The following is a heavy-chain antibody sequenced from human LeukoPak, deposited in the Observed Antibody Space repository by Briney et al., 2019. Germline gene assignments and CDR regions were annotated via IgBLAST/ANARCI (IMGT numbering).Heavy chain of an antibody. CDR3: ARDFTEKYYYDSSGYSTFDY. V-gene: IGHV3-30*03. D-gene: IGHD3-22*01. Sequence: GRSLRLSCAASGFTFSSYGMHWVRQAPGKGLEWVAVISYDGSNKYYADSVKGRFTISRDNSKNTLYLQMNSLRAEDTAVYYCARDFTEKYYYDSSGYSTFDYWGQGTLVTVSS. CDR1: GFTFSSYG. J-gene: IGHJ4*02. CDR2: ISYDGSNK.